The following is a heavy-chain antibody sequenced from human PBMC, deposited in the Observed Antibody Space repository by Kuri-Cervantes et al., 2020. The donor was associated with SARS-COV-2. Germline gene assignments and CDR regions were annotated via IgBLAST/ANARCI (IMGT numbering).Heavy chain of an antibody. D-gene: IGHD2-15*01. CDR3: AGTRDIVVVVAANNWFDP. V-gene: IGHV4-34*01. CDR1: GGSISSYS. J-gene: IGHJ5*02. Sequence: GSLRLSCTVSGGSISSYSWSWIRQPPGKGLEWIGEINHSGSTNYNPSLKSRVTISVDTSKNQFSLKLSSVTAADTAVYYCAGTRDIVVVVAANNWFDPWGQGTLVTVSS. CDR2: INHSGST.